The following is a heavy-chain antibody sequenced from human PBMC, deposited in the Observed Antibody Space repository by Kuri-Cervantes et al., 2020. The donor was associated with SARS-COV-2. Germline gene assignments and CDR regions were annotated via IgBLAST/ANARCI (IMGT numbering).Heavy chain of an antibody. J-gene: IGHJ6*02. CDR2: INHSGST. Sequence: SQTLSLTCAVYGGSFSGCYWSWIRQPPGKGLEWIGEINHSGSTNYNPSLKSRFTMSVETSKNEFSLRLSSVTAADTAVYYCARDLPGLYYAMDVWGQGTTVTVSS. CDR3: ARDLPGLYYAMDV. CDR1: GGSFSGCY. D-gene: IGHD2-2*01. V-gene: IGHV4-34*01.